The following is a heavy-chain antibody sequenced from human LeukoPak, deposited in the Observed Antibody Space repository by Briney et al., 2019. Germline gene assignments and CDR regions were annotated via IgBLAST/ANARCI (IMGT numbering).Heavy chain of an antibody. V-gene: IGHV4-61*02. CDR3: ARDSGTGIADQGGYFDY. Sequence: KPSETLSLTCTVSGGSISNGSYYWSWIRQPAGKGLEWIGRIYTSGSTNYNPSLKSRVTISVDTSKNQFSLKLSSVTAADTAVYYCARDSGTGIADQGGYFDYWGQGTLVTVSS. D-gene: IGHD6-13*01. CDR1: GGSISNGSYY. J-gene: IGHJ4*02. CDR2: IYTSGST.